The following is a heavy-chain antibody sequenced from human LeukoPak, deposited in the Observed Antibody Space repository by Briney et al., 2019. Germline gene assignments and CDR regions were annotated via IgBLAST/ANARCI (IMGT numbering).Heavy chain of an antibody. V-gene: IGHV1-18*01. Sequence: ASLKLSCTASGYTFTRYDISWVRQAPGEGLEWMGWISAHNSNTHYAQTFQGRVTMTTDTATTTAYMEMRSLRSDDTAVYYCVRDAYYYDKVGYFDYWGQGTLVTVSS. J-gene: IGHJ4*02. D-gene: IGHD3-22*01. CDR3: VRDAYYYDKVGYFDY. CDR2: ISAHNSNT. CDR1: GYTFTRYD.